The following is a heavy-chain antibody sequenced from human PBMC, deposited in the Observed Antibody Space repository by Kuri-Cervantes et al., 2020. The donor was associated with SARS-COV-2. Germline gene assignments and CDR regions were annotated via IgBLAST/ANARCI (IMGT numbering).Heavy chain of an antibody. CDR3: ATLEQLGNYCYYYYYMDV. CDR2: FDPEDGET. J-gene: IGHJ6*03. V-gene: IGHV1-24*01. Sequence: ASVKVSCKVSGYTLTELSMHWVRQAPGKGLEWMGGFDPEDGETIYAQRFQGRVTMTEDTSTDTAYMELSSLRSEDTAVYYCATLEQLGNYCYYYYYMDVWGKGTTVTVSS. CDR1: GYTLTELS. D-gene: IGHD6-6*01.